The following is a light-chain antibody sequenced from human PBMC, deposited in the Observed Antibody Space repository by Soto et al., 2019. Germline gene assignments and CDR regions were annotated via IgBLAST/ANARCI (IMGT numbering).Light chain of an antibody. CDR2: EVS. J-gene: IGLJ3*02. Sequence: QSALTQPPSASGSPGQSVTISCTETSSDVGGYNYVSWYQQHPGKAPKLMIYEVSKRHSGVPDRFSGSKSGNTASLTVSGLQAEDEADYYCSSYAGSNNLVFGGGTKLTVL. V-gene: IGLV2-8*01. CDR1: SSDVGGYNY. CDR3: SSYAGSNNLV.